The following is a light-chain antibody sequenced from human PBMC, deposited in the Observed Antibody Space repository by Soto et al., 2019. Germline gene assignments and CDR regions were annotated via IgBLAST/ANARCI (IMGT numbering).Light chain of an antibody. CDR2: KAS. V-gene: IGKV1-5*03. CDR3: QQYKSFSLT. Sequence: DIQMTQSPSTLSASVGDRVTITCRASQSISSWLAWYQQKPGKAPKLLIYKASSLESGVPSRFSSSGSGTEFTLTISSLQPDDFAIYYCQQYKSFSLTFGGGNKVEIK. J-gene: IGKJ4*01. CDR1: QSISSW.